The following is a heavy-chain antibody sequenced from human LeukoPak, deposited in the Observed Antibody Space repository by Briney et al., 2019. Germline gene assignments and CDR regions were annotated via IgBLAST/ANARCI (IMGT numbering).Heavy chain of an antibody. CDR1: GFTFSSYA. CDR2: ISGSGGGT. CDR3: AKHSSSWHYFDY. J-gene: IGHJ4*02. Sequence: PGGSLRLSCAASGFTFSSYAMNWVRQAPGKGLEWVSGISGSGGGTYFADSVKGRFTISRDNSKNTLYLQMNSLRAEDTAVYYCAKHSSSWHYFDYWGQGTLVTVSS. V-gene: IGHV3-23*01. D-gene: IGHD6-13*01.